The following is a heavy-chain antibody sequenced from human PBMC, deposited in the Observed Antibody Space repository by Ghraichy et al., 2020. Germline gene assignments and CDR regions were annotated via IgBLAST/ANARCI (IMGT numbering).Heavy chain of an antibody. CDR1: GYTFTSYY. D-gene: IGHD3-22*01. CDR3: AREGPYDSSGYYWFDP. CDR2: INPSGGST. Sequence: ASVKVSCKASGYTFTSYYMHWVRQAPGQGLEWMGIINPSGGSTSYAQKFQGRVTMTRDTSTSTVYMELSSLRSEDTAVYYCAREGPYDSSGYYWFDPWGQGTLVTVSS. V-gene: IGHV1-46*01. J-gene: IGHJ5*02.